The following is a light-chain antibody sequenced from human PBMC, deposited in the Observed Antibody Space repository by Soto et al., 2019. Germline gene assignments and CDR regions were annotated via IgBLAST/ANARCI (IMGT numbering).Light chain of an antibody. CDR3: SSYTSSSTLLYV. Sequence: QSALTQPASVSGSPGQSITISCTGTSSDVGGYNYVSWYQQHPGKAPKLMIYDVSNRPSGVSNRFSGSKSGNTASLNISGLQAEHEADYYCSSYTSSSTLLYVFGTGTKLTVL. V-gene: IGLV2-14*01. CDR2: DVS. CDR1: SSDVGGYNY. J-gene: IGLJ1*01.